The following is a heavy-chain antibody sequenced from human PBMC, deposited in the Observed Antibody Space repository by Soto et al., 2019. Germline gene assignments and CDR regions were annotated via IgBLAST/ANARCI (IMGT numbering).Heavy chain of an antibody. D-gene: IGHD3-22*01. V-gene: IGHV1-69*13. CDR2: IIPIFGTA. CDR1: GGTFSSYA. J-gene: IGHJ4*02. CDR3: ARDYYDSSGYFTRIDY. Sequence: GASVKVSCKASGGTFSSYASSWVRQAPGQGLEWMGGIIPIFGTANYAQKFQGRVTITADESTSTAYMELSSLRSEDTAVYYCARDYYDSSGYFTRIDYWGQGTLVTVSS.